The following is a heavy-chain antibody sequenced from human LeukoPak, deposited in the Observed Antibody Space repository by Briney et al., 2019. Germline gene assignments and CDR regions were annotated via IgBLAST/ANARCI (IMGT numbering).Heavy chain of an antibody. CDR2: MNTNSGNT. CDR1: GYTFTSYD. V-gene: IGHV1-8*01. D-gene: IGHD3-10*01. J-gene: IGHJ5*02. CDR3: ARAPHYYGSGSYYKNWFDP. Sequence: ASVKVSCKASGYTFTSYDINWVRQATGQGLEWMGWMNTNSGNTGYAQKFQGRVTMTRNTSISTAYMELSSLRSEDTAVYYCARAPHYYGSGSYYKNWFDPWGQGTLVTVSS.